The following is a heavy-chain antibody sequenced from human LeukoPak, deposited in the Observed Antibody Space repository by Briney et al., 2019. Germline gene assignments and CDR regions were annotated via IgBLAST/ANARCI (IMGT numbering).Heavy chain of an antibody. Sequence: GGSLRHSCAASGFTFNRYLLSGGRQAPGKGLEWVAQIKSDGSEEYYADSVRGRFTISRDNAKSSLYLQMNILGVEDTAVYYCARDAHEQCPVLGVYHYGFYVWGQGTTLTVSS. CDR1: GFTFNRYL. V-gene: IGHV3-7*04. J-gene: IGHJ6*02. D-gene: IGHD6-19*01. CDR2: IKSDGSEE. CDR3: ARDAHEQCPVLGVYHYGFYV.